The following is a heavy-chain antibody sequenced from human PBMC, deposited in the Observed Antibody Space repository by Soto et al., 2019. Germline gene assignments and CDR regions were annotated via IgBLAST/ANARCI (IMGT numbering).Heavy chain of an antibody. Sequence: SVKVYCKSSGGTFSSYAISWVRQAPGQVLEWMGGIIPIFGTANYAQKFQGRVTITADESTSTAYMELSSLRSEDTAVYYCARGWGRGYSYGFGYYFDYWGQGTLVTVSS. D-gene: IGHD5-18*01. V-gene: IGHV1-69*01. J-gene: IGHJ4*02. CDR1: GGTFSSYA. CDR2: IIPIFGTA. CDR3: ARGWGRGYSYGFGYYFDY.